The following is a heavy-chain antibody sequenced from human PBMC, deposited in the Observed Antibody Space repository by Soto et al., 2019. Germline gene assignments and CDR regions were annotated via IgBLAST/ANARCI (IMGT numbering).Heavy chain of an antibody. V-gene: IGHV3-23*01. CDR3: SKDPYRAYCGCDCHPSYVDY. D-gene: IGHD2-21*02. CDR2: ITGSGGTT. Sequence: EVQLLESGGGLVQPGGSLRLSCAGSGFSFNTYTMPWVRQAPGKGLEWVSGITGSGGTTYYADSVKGRFTISRDNSKNTLSLQMNNLRAEDTAVYYCSKDPYRAYCGCDCHPSYVDYWGQGTLVTVSS. J-gene: IGHJ4*02. CDR1: GFSFNTYT.